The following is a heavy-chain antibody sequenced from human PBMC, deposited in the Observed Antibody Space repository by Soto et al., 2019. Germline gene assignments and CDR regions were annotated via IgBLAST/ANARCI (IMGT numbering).Heavy chain of an antibody. CDR1: GYSFTSYF. V-gene: IGHV1-46*01. CDR3: AREYGNYDSSGYYAY. CDR2: INPSGGST. D-gene: IGHD3-22*01. Sequence: GASVKVSCKXSGYSFTSYFMHWVRQAPGQGLEWMGIINPSGGSTNYAQKLQGRVSMTRDRSTSTVHMELSSLRSDDTAMYYCAREYGNYDSSGYYAYWGQGTLVTVSS. J-gene: IGHJ4*02.